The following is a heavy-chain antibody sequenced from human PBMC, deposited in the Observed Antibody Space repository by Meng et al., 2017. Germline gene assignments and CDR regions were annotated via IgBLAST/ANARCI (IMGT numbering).Heavy chain of an antibody. CDR3: ARDWNPWIQLWTTYYYYGMDV. CDR2: INSDGSSP. CDR1: GFTFSSYW. J-gene: IGHJ6*02. Sequence: GESLKISCAASGFTFSSYWMHWVRQAPGKGLVWVSLINSDGSSPSYADSVKGRFTISRDNAKNTLYLQMNSLRAEDTAVYYCARDWNPWIQLWTTYYYYGMDVWGQGTTVTVSS. D-gene: IGHD5-18*01. V-gene: IGHV3-74*01.